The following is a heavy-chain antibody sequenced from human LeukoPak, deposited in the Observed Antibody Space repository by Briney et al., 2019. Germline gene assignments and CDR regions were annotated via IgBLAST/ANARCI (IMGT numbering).Heavy chain of an antibody. CDR2: ISSSSSYI. CDR1: GFTFSRYW. CDR3: ARGAVSSPTTDY. V-gene: IGHV3-21*01. D-gene: IGHD1-1*01. Sequence: PGGSLRLSCAASGFTFSRYWMHWVRQVPGKGLVWVSSISSSSSYIYYADSVKGRFTISRDNAKNSLYLQMNSLRAEDTAVYYCARGAVSSPTTDYWGQGTLVTVSS. J-gene: IGHJ4*02.